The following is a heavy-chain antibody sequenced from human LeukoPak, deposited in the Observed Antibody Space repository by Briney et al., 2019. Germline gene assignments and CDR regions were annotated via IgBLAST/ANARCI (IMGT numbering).Heavy chain of an antibody. V-gene: IGHV3-53*01. CDR2: IYSGGST. D-gene: IGHD3-3*01. Sequence: PGGSLRLSCTASGFTVSSKYMSWVRQAPGKGLEWVSVIYSGGSTYYADSVKGRFTISRDNFKNTLYLQMNSLRAEDTAVYYCARGFYDFWSGSTIDYWGQGTLVTVSS. CDR3: ARGFYDFWSGSTIDY. CDR1: GFTVSSKY. J-gene: IGHJ4*02.